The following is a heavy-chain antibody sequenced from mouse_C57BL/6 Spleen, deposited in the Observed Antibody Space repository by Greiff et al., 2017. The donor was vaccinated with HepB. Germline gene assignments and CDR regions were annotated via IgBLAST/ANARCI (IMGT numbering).Heavy chain of an antibody. CDR2: ISYDGSN. Sequence: DVKLQESGPGLVKPSQSLSLTCSVTGYSITSGYYWNWIRQFPGNKLEWMGYISYDGSNNYNPSLKNRISITRDTSKNQFFLKLNSVTTEDTATYYCAREGRGGYYGSSFDYWGQGTTLTVSS. V-gene: IGHV3-6*01. D-gene: IGHD1-1*01. CDR1: GYSITSGYY. J-gene: IGHJ2*01. CDR3: AREGRGGYYGSSFDY.